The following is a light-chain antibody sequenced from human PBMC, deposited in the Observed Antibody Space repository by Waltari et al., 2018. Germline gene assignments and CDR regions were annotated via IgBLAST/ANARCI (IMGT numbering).Light chain of an antibody. CDR2: DAS. V-gene: IGKV3D-20*02. CDR1: QRVSRS. J-gene: IGKJ1*01. CDR3: QMYVRLPAT. Sequence: EIVLTQSPATLSLSPGERPTLSCRSSQRVSRSLAWYQQKPGQAPRLLIYDASSRATGIPDRFSGSGSGTDFSLTISRVEPEDFAVYYCQMYVRLPATFGQGTKVEVK.